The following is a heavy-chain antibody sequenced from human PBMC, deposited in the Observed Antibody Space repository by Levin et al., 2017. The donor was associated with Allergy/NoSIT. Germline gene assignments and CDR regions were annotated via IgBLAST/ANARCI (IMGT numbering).Heavy chain of an antibody. Sequence: GESLKISCAGSGFTFSEYNMNWIRQTPGKGLEWLSFIRSSGDTMYYADSLKGRFTISRDNAKNSVFLQISSLRPEDSAVYYCATGRVPTYPFDFWGQGTLVTVAS. D-gene: IGHD2-2*02. CDR3: ATGRVPTYPFDF. V-gene: IGHV3-11*01. CDR2: IRSSGDTM. CDR1: GFTFSEYN. J-gene: IGHJ4*02.